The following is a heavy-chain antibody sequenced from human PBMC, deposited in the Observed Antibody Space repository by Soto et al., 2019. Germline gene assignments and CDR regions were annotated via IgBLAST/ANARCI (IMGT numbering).Heavy chain of an antibody. CDR3: ARLRGEGNVVVTAILYFDY. Sequence: QLQLQESGPGLVKPSETLSLTCTVSGGSISSSSYYWGWIRQPPGKGLEWIGSIYYSGSTYYNPSLKSRVTISVDTSKNQFSLKLSSVTAADTAVYYCARLRGEGNVVVTAILYFDYWGQGTLVTVSS. CDR1: GGSISSSSYY. J-gene: IGHJ4*02. V-gene: IGHV4-39*01. CDR2: IYYSGST. D-gene: IGHD2-21*02.